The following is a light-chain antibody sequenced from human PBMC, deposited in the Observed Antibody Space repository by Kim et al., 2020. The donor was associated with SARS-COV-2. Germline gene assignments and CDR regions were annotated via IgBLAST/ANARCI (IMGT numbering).Light chain of an antibody. Sequence: QTATLTCTGNSNNVGNQGAAWLQQHQGHPPKPLSYRNNNRPSGISERLSASRSGNTAFLTITGLQPEDEADYYCSVWDSSLSAWVFGGGTQLTVL. CDR1: SNNVGNQG. J-gene: IGLJ3*02. CDR2: RNN. V-gene: IGLV10-54*01. CDR3: SVWDSSLSAWV.